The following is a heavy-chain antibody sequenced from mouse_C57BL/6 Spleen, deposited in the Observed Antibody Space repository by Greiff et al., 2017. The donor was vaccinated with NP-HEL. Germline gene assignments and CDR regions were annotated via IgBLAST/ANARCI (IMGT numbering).Heavy chain of an antibody. D-gene: IGHD3-2*02. V-gene: IGHV1-82*01. Sequence: VQLQQSGPELVKPGASVKISCKASGYAFSSSWMNWVKQRPGKGLEWIGRIYPGDGDTNYNGKFKGKATLTADKSSSTAYMQLSSLTSEDSAVYFCARSGTAQATGYFDVWGTGTTVTVSS. CDR1: GYAFSSSW. CDR2: IYPGDGDT. CDR3: ARSGTAQATGYFDV. J-gene: IGHJ1*03.